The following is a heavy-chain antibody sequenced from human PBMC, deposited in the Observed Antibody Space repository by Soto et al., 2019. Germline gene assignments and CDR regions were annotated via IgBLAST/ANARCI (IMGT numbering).Heavy chain of an antibody. CDR3: ARREYYDFRSFDH. V-gene: IGHV4-31*03. Sequence: SETLSLTCTVSGGSISRGGYYWRWIRQHPGKGLEWIGYMSYSGSTYYNPSLESRVTISGDTSKSQFSLKLSSVTAADTAVYYCARREYYDFRSFDHWGPGTLVTVSS. CDR2: MSYSGST. D-gene: IGHD3-3*01. J-gene: IGHJ4*02. CDR1: GGSISRGGYY.